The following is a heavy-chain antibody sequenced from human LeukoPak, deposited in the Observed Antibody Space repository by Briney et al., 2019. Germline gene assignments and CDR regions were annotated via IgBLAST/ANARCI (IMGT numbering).Heavy chain of an antibody. CDR1: GGSISSGSYY. J-gene: IGHJ6*03. Sequence: SQTLSLPCTVSGGSISSGSYYWSWIRQPAGKGLEWIGRIYTSGSTNYNPSLKSRVTISVDTSKNQFSLKLSSVTAADTAVYYCARDYYDFWRGYYYYYMDVWGKGTTVTVSS. CDR2: IYTSGST. D-gene: IGHD3-3*01. V-gene: IGHV4-61*02. CDR3: ARDYYDFWRGYYYYYMDV.